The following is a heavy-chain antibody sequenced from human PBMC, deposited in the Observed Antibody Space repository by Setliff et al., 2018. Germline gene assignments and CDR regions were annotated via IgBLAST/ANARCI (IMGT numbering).Heavy chain of an antibody. J-gene: IGHJ5*01. D-gene: IGHD3-10*01. CDR2: IFSKGST. V-gene: IGHV4-61*09. Sequence: SETLSLTCTVSGGSISSGNYYWSWIRQPAGKAPEWIGHIFSKGSTNYNPSLKSRVTMSVDTSKNQFSLKLNSLTAADTAVYYCARIKWFGETDCFDSWGQGTLVTVSS. CDR1: GGSISSGNYY. CDR3: ARIKWFGETDCFDS.